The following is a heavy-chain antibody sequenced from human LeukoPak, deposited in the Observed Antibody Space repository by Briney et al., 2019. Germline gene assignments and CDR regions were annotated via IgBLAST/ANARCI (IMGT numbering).Heavy chain of an antibody. Sequence: GASLKVSCTASGYTFTGYSMHWVRQAPGQGLEWVALIKHDGGGTNYAHKVKGRFTITRDTSKSTAYLELNRLRADDTAVYYCGRSGLYSGSYGYWGRGTLVTASS. J-gene: IGHJ4*02. V-gene: IGHV1-2*02. CDR3: GRSGLYSGSYGY. CDR2: IKHDGGGT. D-gene: IGHD1-26*01. CDR1: GYTFTGYS.